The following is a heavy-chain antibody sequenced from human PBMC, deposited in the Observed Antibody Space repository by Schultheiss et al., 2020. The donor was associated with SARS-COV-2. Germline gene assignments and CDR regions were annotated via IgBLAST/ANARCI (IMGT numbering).Heavy chain of an antibody. J-gene: IGHJ4*02. CDR2: ISGSGGST. D-gene: IGHD1-26*01. CDR1: GFTFSSYA. V-gene: IGHV3-23*01. Sequence: GGSLRLSCAASGFTFSSYAMSWVRQAPWKGLEWVSAISGSGGSTYYADSVKGRFTISRDNSKNTLYLQMNSLRAEDTAVYYCARGPEYSGSYFLLDYWGQGTLVTVSS. CDR3: ARGPEYSGSYFLLDY.